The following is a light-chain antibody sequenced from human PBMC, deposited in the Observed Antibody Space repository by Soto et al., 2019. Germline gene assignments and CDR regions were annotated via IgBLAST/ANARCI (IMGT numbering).Light chain of an antibody. J-gene: IGLJ2*01. CDR2: SDN. CDR1: SSNIGSNT. V-gene: IGLV1-44*01. Sequence: QSVLTQPPSASGTPGQRVTISCSGSSSNIGSNTVSWYQQLPGTAPKLLIYSDNQRPSGVPDRFSGSKSGNSSSLAISGLQSDDEADYHCAARDDSLNGVVFGGGTKLTVL. CDR3: AARDDSLNGVV.